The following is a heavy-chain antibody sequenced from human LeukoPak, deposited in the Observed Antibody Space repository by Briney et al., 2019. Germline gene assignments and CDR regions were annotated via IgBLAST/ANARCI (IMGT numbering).Heavy chain of an antibody. V-gene: IGHV4-31*03. Sequence: PSQTLSLTCTVFGGSISSGGYYWSWIRQHPGKGLEWIGYIYYSGSTYYNPSLKSRVTISVDTSKNQFSLKLSSVTAADTAVYYCARDDSSSWSFDYWGQGTLVTVSS. J-gene: IGHJ4*02. CDR3: ARDDSSSWSFDY. CDR2: IYYSGST. CDR1: GGSISSGGYY. D-gene: IGHD6-13*01.